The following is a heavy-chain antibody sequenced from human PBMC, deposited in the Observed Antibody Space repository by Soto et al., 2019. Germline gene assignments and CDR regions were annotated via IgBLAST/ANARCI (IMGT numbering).Heavy chain of an antibody. Sequence: PSETLSLTCAVSGGSISSSNWWSWVRQPPGKGLEWIGKIYHSGSTNYNPSLKSRVTISVDKSKNQFSLKLSSVTAADTAVYYCARQFETYYYVSGSRFFDCWGQGTLVTVSS. D-gene: IGHD3-10*01. CDR2: IYHSGST. J-gene: IGHJ4*02. V-gene: IGHV4-4*02. CDR1: GGSISSSNW. CDR3: ARQFETYYYVSGSRFFDC.